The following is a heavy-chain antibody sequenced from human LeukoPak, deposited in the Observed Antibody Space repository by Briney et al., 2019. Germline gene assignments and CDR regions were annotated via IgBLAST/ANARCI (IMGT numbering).Heavy chain of an antibody. CDR3: ARDSYYYDSSGHYYFDY. J-gene: IGHJ4*02. D-gene: IGHD3-22*01. CDR1: GGSISSGSYY. V-gene: IGHV4-61*02. CDR2: IYTSGST. Sequence: SETLSLTCTVSGGSISSGSYYWSWIRQPAGKGLEWIGRIYTSGSTNYNPSLKSRVTMSVDTSKNQFFLKLSSVTAADTAVYYCARDSYYYDSSGHYYFDYWGQGTLVTVSS.